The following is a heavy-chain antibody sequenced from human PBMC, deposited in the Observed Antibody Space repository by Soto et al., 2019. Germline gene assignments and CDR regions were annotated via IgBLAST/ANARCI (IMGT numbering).Heavy chain of an antibody. V-gene: IGHV3-21*02. CDR1: GFSFDTYN. J-gene: IGHJ4*02. Sequence: EDQLVESGGGLVKPGGSLRLSCAASGFSFDTYNMNWVRQAPGKGLEWVSSISSGRPDIFYADSVRGRFTISRDDAKKSLFLQMNRIRADDTAVYYCARDHLGIAAGDFDLWGQGTLVTVSS. CDR2: ISSGRPDI. CDR3: ARDHLGIAAGDFDL. D-gene: IGHD6-19*01.